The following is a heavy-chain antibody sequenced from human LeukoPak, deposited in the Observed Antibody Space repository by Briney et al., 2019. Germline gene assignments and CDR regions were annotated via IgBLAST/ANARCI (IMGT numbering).Heavy chain of an antibody. D-gene: IGHD3-22*01. J-gene: IGHJ2*01. V-gene: IGHV4-59*12. Sequence: SSETLSLTCTVSGGSISSYYWSWIRQPPGKGLEWIGYIYYSGSTNYNPSLKSRVTISVDTSKNQFSLKLSSVTAADTAVYYCARVGSYYYDSSGYWYFDLWGRGTLVTVSS. CDR1: GGSISSYY. CDR2: IYYSGST. CDR3: ARVGSYYYDSSGYWYFDL.